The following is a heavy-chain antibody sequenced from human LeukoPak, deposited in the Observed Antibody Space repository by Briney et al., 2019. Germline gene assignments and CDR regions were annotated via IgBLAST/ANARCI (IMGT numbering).Heavy chain of an antibody. V-gene: IGHV1-69*04. D-gene: IGHD3-22*01. CDR3: ARAHDSSSDAFDI. CDR2: IIPILGIA. CDR1: GGTFSSCA. Sequence: SVKVSCKASGGTFSSCAISWVRQAPGQGLEWMGRIIPILGIANYAQKFQGRVTITADKSTSTAYMELSSLRSEDTAVYYCARAHDSSSDAFDIWGQATMVTVSS. J-gene: IGHJ3*02.